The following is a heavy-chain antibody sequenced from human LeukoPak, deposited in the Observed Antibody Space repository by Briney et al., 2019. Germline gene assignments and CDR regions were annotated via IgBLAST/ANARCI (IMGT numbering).Heavy chain of an antibody. D-gene: IGHD3-22*01. CDR1: GGSISSGDYY. V-gene: IGHV4-30-4*01. Sequence: PSETLSLTCTVSGGSISSGDYYWSWIRQPPGKGLEWIGYIYYSGSTYYNPSLKSRVTISVDTSKNQFSLKLSSVTAADTAVYYCARAPYYYDSSGYSPDYFDYWGQGTLVTVSS. CDR2: IYYSGST. CDR3: ARAPYYYDSSGYSPDYFDY. J-gene: IGHJ4*02.